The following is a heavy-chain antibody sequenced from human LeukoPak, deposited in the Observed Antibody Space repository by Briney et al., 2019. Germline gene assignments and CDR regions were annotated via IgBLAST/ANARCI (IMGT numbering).Heavy chain of an antibody. CDR2: IIPIFGTA. CDR1: GGTFSSYA. CDR3: ARGGDILTGYPYYYGMDV. J-gene: IGHJ6*02. V-gene: IGHV1-69*13. D-gene: IGHD3-9*01. Sequence: SVKVSCKASGGTFSSYAISWVRQAPGQGLEWMGGIIPIFGTANYAQKFQGRVTITADESTSTAYMELSSLRSEDTAVYYCARGGDILTGYPYYYGMDVWGQGTTVTVSS.